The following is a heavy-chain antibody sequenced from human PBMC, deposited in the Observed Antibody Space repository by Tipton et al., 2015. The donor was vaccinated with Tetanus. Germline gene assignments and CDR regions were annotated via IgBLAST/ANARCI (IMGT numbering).Heavy chain of an antibody. J-gene: IGHJ6*02. Sequence: TLSLTCTVSSGSIRSYYWSWIRQPPGTGLEWIGYVYSSGSTNYNPSLKRRVTISVDTSKNQFSLSLSSVIAADTAVYYCARDNRVPLRFGELLEFYYYYGMDVWGQGTTVTVSS. CDR1: SGSIRSYY. CDR3: ARDNRVPLRFGELLEFYYYYGMDV. CDR2: VYSSGST. D-gene: IGHD3-10*01. V-gene: IGHV4-4*08.